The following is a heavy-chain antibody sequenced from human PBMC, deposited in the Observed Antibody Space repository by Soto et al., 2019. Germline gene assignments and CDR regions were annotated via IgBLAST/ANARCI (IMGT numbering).Heavy chain of an antibody. CDR1: GGSISGYY. V-gene: IGHV4-59*01. Sequence: QVQLQESGPGLVKPSETLSLTCTVSGGSISGYYWSWIRQAPGKGLEWIGYISYSGSPNYNPSLKSRVTISVHTSQNQFSLKWTCVTAADTAVYYCARAGRSSSKTVFDYWGQGTLVTVSS. J-gene: IGHJ4*02. D-gene: IGHD6-6*01. CDR2: ISYSGSP. CDR3: ARAGRSSSKTVFDY.